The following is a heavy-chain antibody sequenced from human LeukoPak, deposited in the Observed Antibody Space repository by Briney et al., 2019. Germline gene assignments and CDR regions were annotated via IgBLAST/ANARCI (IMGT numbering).Heavy chain of an antibody. CDR1: GYTFTGYD. J-gene: IGHJ4*02. CDR2: INPTSGDT. Sequence: GSAKVSCKPSGYTFTGYDISWVRQAPGQGLEWTGWINPTSGDTDYAQTFQGRVTMTRGTSISTAYIELNSLTSEDTSVNYCARSPLGIRKKNDFWGQGTLGIVSS. CDR3: ARSPLGIRKKNDF. V-gene: IGHV1-8*01. D-gene: IGHD1-14*01.